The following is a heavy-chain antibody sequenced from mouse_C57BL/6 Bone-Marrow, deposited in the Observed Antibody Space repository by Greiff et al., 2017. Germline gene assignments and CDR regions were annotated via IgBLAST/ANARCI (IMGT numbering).Heavy chain of an antibody. D-gene: IGHD1-1*01. CDR2: ISSGGSYT. Sequence: DVKLVESGGDLVKPGGSLKLSCAASGFTFSSYGMSWVRQTPDKRLEWVATISSGGSYTYYPDSVKGRFTISRDNAKNTLYLQMSSLKSEDTAMYYCARLNGSSPAWFAYWGQGTLVTVSA. V-gene: IGHV5-6*02. CDR1: GFTFSSYG. J-gene: IGHJ3*01. CDR3: ARLNGSSPAWFAY.